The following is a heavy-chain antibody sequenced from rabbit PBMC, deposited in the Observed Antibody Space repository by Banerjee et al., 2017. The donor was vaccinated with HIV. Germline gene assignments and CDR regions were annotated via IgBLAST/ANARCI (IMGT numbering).Heavy chain of an antibody. J-gene: IGHJ4*01. Sequence: QEQLEESGGDLVKPEGSLTLTCTASGFSFSSSYWICWVRQAPGKGLEWIACIYVDNGRTYYASWAKGRFTISKTSSTTVTLQMTSLTAADTATYFCARDGASGYNFNLWGQGTLVTVS. CDR2: IYVDNGRT. CDR3: ARDGASGYNFNL. V-gene: IGHV1S45*01. D-gene: IGHD1-1*01. CDR1: GFSFSSSYW.